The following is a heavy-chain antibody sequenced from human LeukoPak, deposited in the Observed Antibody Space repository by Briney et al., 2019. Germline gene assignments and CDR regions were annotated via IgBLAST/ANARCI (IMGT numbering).Heavy chain of an antibody. CDR1: GLKVSRHW. CDR2: INQEASEK. Sequence: PGGSQRLPCAASGLKVSRHWMRWVRQAPGKGLEWVANINQEASEKYYVDSVKGRFPIYRDYAKNSLYLQMNTLRVEDTAVYYCARRFTDLVSSDYWGQGILVTVSS. J-gene: IGHJ4*02. D-gene: IGHD2-8*01. CDR3: ARRFTDLVSSDY. V-gene: IGHV3-7*01.